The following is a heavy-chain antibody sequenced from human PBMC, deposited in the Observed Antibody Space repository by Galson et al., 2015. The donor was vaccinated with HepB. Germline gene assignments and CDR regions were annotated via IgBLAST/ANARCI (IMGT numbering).Heavy chain of an antibody. D-gene: IGHD5-24*01. Sequence: SVKVSCKASGYTFISYGIAWVRQTPGQGLEWMGWMSVYNSNTKYAQKFQDRVTMTTDTSTNTAYMDLRSLTSDDTAVYYCARLTMAAMTHHFDSWGQGTLVTVSS. J-gene: IGHJ4*02. CDR3: ARLTMAAMTHHFDS. CDR2: MSVYNSNT. CDR1: GYTFISYG. V-gene: IGHV1-18*04.